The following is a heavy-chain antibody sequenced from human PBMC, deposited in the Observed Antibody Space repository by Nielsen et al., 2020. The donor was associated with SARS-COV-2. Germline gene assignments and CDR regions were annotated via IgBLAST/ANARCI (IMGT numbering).Heavy chain of an antibody. CDR2: IIPILGIA. D-gene: IGHD3-22*01. J-gene: IGHJ5*02. CDR1: GGTFSSYA. Sequence: SVKVSCKASGGTFSSYAISWVRQAPGQGLEWMGRIIPILGIANYAQKFQGRVTITADKSTSTAYMELSSLRSEGTAVYYCACSYYYDSSGYRNWFDPWGQGTLVTVSS. V-gene: IGHV1-69*04. CDR3: ACSYYYDSSGYRNWFDP.